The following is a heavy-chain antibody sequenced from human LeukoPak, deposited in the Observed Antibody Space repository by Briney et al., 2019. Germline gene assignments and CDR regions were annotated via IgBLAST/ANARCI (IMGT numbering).Heavy chain of an antibody. V-gene: IGHV4-39*01. CDR3: ARHRSHHGWFDP. Sequence: PPETLSLTCTVSGDSISSRDYCWSWIRQPPGRGLEFVGCLYFSGSTYYNPSLNGRVTISVDTSKNQFSLNLYSMTAADTALYFCARHRSHHGWFDPWGQGTLVTVSS. CDR2: LYFSGST. J-gene: IGHJ5*02. D-gene: IGHD2-8*01. CDR1: GDSISSRDYC.